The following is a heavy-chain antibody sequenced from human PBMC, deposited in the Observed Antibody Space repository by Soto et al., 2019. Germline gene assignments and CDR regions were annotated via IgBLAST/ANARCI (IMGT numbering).Heavy chain of an antibody. CDR3: AKWSIAVAGTDYYYYGMDV. CDR2: ISWNSGSI. V-gene: IGHV3-9*01. J-gene: IGHJ6*02. D-gene: IGHD6-19*01. CDR1: GFTFDDYA. Sequence: PGGSLRLSCAASGFTFDDYAMHWVRQAPGKGLEWVSGISWNSGSIGYADSVKGRFTISRDNAKNSLYLQMNSLRAEDTAVYYCAKWSIAVAGTDYYYYGMDVWGQGTTVTVSS.